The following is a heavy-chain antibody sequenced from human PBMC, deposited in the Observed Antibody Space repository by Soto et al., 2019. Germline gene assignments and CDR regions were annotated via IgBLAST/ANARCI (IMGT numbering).Heavy chain of an antibody. J-gene: IGHJ3*02. CDR3: ARERTDQLFGDDAFDI. CDR2: IYSSGKT. CDR1: GGSMSGYN. V-gene: IGHV4-4*07. D-gene: IGHD1-1*01. Sequence: PSETLSLTCSVSGGSMSGYNWSWIRQPAGKGLEWIGRIYSSGKTNYNPSLKSRVTMSVDTSKNQFSLKLNSVTAADTAVYYCARERTDQLFGDDAFDIWGQGTKVTVSS.